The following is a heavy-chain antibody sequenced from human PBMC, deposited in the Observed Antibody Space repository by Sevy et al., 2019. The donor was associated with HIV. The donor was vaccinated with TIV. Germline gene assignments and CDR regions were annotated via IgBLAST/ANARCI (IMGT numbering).Heavy chain of an antibody. J-gene: IGHJ6*02. Sequence: ASVKVSCKAFGYTFTSYGISWVRQAPGQGLEWMGWISAYNGNTNYAQKLQGRVTRTTDTSTSTAYMERRSLGSDDTTGYYCARDSKERFLEWLLEAYGMDVWGQGTTVTVSS. CDR1: GYTFTSYG. CDR2: ISAYNGNT. D-gene: IGHD3-3*01. V-gene: IGHV1-18*01. CDR3: ARDSKERFLEWLLEAYGMDV.